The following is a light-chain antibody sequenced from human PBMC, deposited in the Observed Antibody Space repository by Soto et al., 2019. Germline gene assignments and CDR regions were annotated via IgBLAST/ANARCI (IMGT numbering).Light chain of an antibody. CDR3: QQYTSWPWT. Sequence: DIQMTQSPSTLSASVGDRVTITCRASQTISSWLAWYQQKPGKAPKVMIYKASSLESGVPSRFSGSGSGTEFSLTISSLKPEDFATYYCQQYTSWPWTFGQGTKV. CDR2: KAS. J-gene: IGKJ1*01. CDR1: QTISSW. V-gene: IGKV1-5*03.